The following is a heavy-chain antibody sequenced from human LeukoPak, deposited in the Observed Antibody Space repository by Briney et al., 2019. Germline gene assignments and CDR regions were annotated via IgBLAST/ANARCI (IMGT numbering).Heavy chain of an antibody. D-gene: IGHD5-18*01. CDR2: IRSKGNNYAT. CDR1: GFDFSGSA. CDR3: SRNPQDTAMVGNDY. J-gene: IGHJ4*02. V-gene: IGHV3-73*01. Sequence: PGGSLRLSRAASGFDFSGSAMHWVRQASGKGLEWVGRIRSKGNNYATAYAASVKGRFTISRDDSKNTAYLQMNSLKNEDTAVYYCSRNPQDTAMVGNDYWGQGTLVTVSS.